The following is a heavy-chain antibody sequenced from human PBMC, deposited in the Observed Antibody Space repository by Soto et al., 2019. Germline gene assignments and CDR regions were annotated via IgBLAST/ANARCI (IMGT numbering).Heavy chain of an antibody. CDR1: GGTFSSYT. CDR3: ARARKVAVAGHLYYFDY. J-gene: IGHJ4*02. CDR2: IIPILGIA. D-gene: IGHD6-19*01. V-gene: IGHV1-69*02. Sequence: SVKVSCKASGGTFSSYTISWVRQAPGQGLEWMGRIIPILGIANYAQKFQGRVTITADKSTSTAYMELSSLRSEDTAMYYCARARKVAVAGHLYYFDYWGQGTLVTVSS.